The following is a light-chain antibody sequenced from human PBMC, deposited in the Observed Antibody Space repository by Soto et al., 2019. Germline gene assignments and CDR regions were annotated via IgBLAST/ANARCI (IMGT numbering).Light chain of an antibody. CDR2: GAS. CDR3: QQYGSSPFT. J-gene: IGKJ3*01. Sequence: EIVLTQSPGTLSLSPGERATLSCRASQSDSSNYLTWYQQKPGQAPRLLIYGASSRATGIADRFSGSGSGTDFTLTISRLEPEDFAVYYCQQYGSSPFTFGPGTKVDIK. CDR1: QSDSSNY. V-gene: IGKV3-20*01.